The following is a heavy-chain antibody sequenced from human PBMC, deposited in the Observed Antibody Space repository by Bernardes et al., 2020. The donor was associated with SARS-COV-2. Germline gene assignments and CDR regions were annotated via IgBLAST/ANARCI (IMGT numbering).Heavy chain of an antibody. CDR1: GFTLSTSA. CDR3: ARGYGGNYYYGMDV. V-gene: IGHV3-30-3*01. CDR2: ISYDGSNQ. D-gene: IGHD4-17*01. Sequence: GGSLRLSCAASGFTLSTSAMHWVRQAPGKGLEWVALISYDGSNQYHADSVKGRFTISRDNSKNTLYLQMNSLRAEDTAVYYCARGYGGNYYYGMDVWGQGTTVTGSS. J-gene: IGHJ6*02.